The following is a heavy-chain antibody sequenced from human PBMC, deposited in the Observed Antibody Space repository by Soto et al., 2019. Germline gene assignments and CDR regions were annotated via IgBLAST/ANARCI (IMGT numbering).Heavy chain of an antibody. CDR2: ISGSGGNT. CDR1: GFTFSTYP. Sequence: EVQVLDSGGGLVQPGGSLRLSCAASGFTFSTYPMSWVRQAPGKGLEWVSIISGSGGNTDYADSVKGRFTMSRDKSKNTVYLQMNSLRAEDTGVYYCAKVPLKYSGSYFDYWGQGTLVTVSS. V-gene: IGHV3-23*01. D-gene: IGHD1-26*01. J-gene: IGHJ4*02. CDR3: AKVPLKYSGSYFDY.